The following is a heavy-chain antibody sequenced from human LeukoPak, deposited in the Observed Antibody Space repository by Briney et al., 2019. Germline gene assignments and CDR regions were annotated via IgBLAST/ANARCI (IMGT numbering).Heavy chain of an antibody. Sequence: GGSLRLSCAASGFSPSNYWMTWVRQAPGKGLEWVANIKQDGSEKYSVDSVKGRFTISRDNAENSLYLQMNSLRAEDTAVYYCARVYSGTNVRYFDLWGRGTLVTVPS. CDR1: GFSPSNYW. CDR2: IKQDGSEK. V-gene: IGHV3-7*04. D-gene: IGHD1-26*01. J-gene: IGHJ2*01. CDR3: ARVYSGTNVRYFDL.